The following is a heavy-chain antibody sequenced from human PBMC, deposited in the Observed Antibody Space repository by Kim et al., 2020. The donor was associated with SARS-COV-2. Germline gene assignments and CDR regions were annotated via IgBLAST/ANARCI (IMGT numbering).Heavy chain of an antibody. CDR2: IWYDGSNK. V-gene: IGHV3-33*06. J-gene: IGHJ6*02. CDR1: EFSFSSYG. CDR3: AKDILKYVWGSPRYRAADYFYGVDV. Sequence: GGSLRLSCAASEFSFSSYGMHWVRQAPGKGLEWVAVIWYDGSNKYYADSVKGRFTISRDNSKNTLYLQLNRLRAEDTAVYYCAKDILKYVWGSPRYRAADYFYGVDVWGQGTTVTVSS. D-gene: IGHD3-16*02.